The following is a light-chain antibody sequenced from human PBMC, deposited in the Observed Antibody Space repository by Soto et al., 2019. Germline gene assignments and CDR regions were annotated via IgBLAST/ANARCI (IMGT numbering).Light chain of an antibody. CDR1: QGIKDY. CDR3: QQSESTPT. Sequence: TLSAAAVSVYPKERAPLSCRASQGIKDYLAWFQQKPGQAPRLLIYGASTRATAIPARFSGSGSGTEFTLSISSLQSEDFATYYCQQSESTPTFGQGGKV. CDR2: GAS. J-gene: IGKJ1*01. V-gene: IGKV3-15*01.